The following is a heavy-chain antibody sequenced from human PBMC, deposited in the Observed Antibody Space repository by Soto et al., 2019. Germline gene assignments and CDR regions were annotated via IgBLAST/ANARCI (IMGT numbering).Heavy chain of an antibody. CDR1: GFTLSKAW. CDR2: IKSKTDGGTT. D-gene: IGHD1-1*01. CDR3: TTDIDGSYYYYYGMDV. Sequence: VXSLRLSCAASGFTLSKAWLNWFRQAPVKGLEWVGRIKSKTDGGTTDYAAPVKGRFTISRDDSKNTLYLQMNSLKTEDTAVYYCTTDIDGSYYYYYGMDVWGQGTTVTVS. J-gene: IGHJ6*02. V-gene: IGHV3-15*07.